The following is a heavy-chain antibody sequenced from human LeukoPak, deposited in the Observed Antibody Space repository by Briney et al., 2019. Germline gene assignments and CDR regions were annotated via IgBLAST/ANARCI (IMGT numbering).Heavy chain of an antibody. V-gene: IGHV3-30-3*02. D-gene: IGHD3-22*01. Sequence: GGSLRLSCAASGFTFSSYAMHWVRQAPGKGLEWVAVISYDGSNKYYADSVKGRFTISRDNSKNTLYLQMNSLRADDTAVYRCAKQHYYDTDAFDYWGQGTLVTVSS. CDR2: ISYDGSNK. J-gene: IGHJ4*02. CDR3: AKQHYYDTDAFDY. CDR1: GFTFSSYA.